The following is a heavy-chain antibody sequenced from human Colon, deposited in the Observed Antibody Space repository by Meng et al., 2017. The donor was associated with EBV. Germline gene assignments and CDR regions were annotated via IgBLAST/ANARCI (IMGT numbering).Heavy chain of an antibody. CDR1: GITFSTYA. V-gene: IGHV3-23*04. J-gene: IGHJ4*02. Sequence: EVHWVASGGGFVQPGGSLRLSCAASGITFSTYAMSWVRQAPGKGLEWVSSVAGHGFGPYYTDSVKGRFTISRDNSRNTLFLQMNSLRTEDTAVYYCAKGGCKTSTSCLDYWGQGTLVTVSS. CDR2: VAGHGFGP. CDR3: AKGGCKTSTSCLDY. D-gene: IGHD2-2*01.